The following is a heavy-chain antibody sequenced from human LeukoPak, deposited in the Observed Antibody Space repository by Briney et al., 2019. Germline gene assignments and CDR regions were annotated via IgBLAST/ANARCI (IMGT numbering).Heavy chain of an antibody. J-gene: IGHJ1*01. CDR2: INHSGST. CDR1: GGSFSGYY. Sequence: PSETLSLTCAVYGGSFSGYYWSWIRQPPGKGLEWIGEINHSGSTNYNPSLKSRVTISVDTSKNQFSLKLSSVTAADTAVYYCARAGGWLLSLAFQHWGQGTLVTVSS. V-gene: IGHV4-34*01. CDR3: ARAGGWLLSLAFQH. D-gene: IGHD3-3*01.